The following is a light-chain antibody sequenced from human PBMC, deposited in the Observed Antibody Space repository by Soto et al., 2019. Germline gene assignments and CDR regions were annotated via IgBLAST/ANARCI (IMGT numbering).Light chain of an antibody. V-gene: IGKV3-20*01. CDR2: GAF. J-gene: IGKJ4*01. CDR1: QSVGSRF. Sequence: EIVLTQSPGTLSLSPGERATLSCSASQSVGSRFLAWYQQKPGQAPRLLIYGAFSRVTGIPDRFSGSGSGTDFTLTIIRLEPEDFAVYYCHQYDSSHPTFGGGTKVEIK. CDR3: HQYDSSHPT.